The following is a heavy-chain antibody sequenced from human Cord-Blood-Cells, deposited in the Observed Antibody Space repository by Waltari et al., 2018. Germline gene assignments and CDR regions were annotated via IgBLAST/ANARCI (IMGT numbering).Heavy chain of an antibody. V-gene: IGHV1-8*01. CDR1: GYTFTSYD. CDR3: ARADYYGSGSYYAFDI. CDR2: MNPTMGNT. D-gene: IGHD3-10*01. J-gene: IGHJ3*02. Sequence: QVQLVQSGAEVKKPGASVKVSCKASGYTFTSYDINWVRQATGQGLERVGWMNPTMGNTGYAQKFQGRVTMTRNTSISTAYMELSSLRSEDTAVYYCARADYYGSGSYYAFDIWGQGTMVTVSS.